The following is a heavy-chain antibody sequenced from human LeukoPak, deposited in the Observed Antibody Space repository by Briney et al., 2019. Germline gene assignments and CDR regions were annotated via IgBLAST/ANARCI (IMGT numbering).Heavy chain of an antibody. CDR3: ARAGYCSSTGCSDFDY. V-gene: IGHV4-34*01. CDR1: GGSFSGYY. Sequence: SETLSLTCAVYGGSFSGYYWSWIRQPPGKGLEWIGEINHSGSTNYNPSLKSRVTISVDTSKNQFSLKLSSVTAADTAVYYCARAGYCSSTGCSDFDYWGQGTLVTVSS. CDR2: INHSGST. D-gene: IGHD2-2*01. J-gene: IGHJ4*02.